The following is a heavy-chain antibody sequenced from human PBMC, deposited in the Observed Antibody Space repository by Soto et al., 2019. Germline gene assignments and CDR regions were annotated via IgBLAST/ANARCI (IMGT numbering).Heavy chain of an antibody. J-gene: IGHJ5*02. V-gene: IGHV3-23*01. CDR3: AKDAVAVNGVWDWFDP. CDR1: GVNFRNYA. Sequence: EVQLLESGGGLVQPGGSLRLSCAASGVNFRNYAMSWVRQPPGKGVEWVSSIHGNGGGTYYADSVKGRFTVSRDDSEETLYLQLSSLGVDDTAVYYCAKDAVAVNGVWDWFDPWGQGTLVTVSS. D-gene: IGHD3-16*01. CDR2: IHGNGGGT.